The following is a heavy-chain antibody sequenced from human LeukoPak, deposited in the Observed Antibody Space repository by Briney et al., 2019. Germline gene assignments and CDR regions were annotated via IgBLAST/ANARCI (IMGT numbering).Heavy chain of an antibody. CDR1: GFTFSSDS. D-gene: IGHD6-13*01. CDR3: AKSLAGTSNGCYDY. Sequence: PGGSLRLSCAASGFTFSSDSMNWVRQAPGKGLEWVSSISSSSSYIYYADSVKGRFTISRDHAKNSLYLQMNSLRAEDTAVYYCAKSLAGTSNGCYDYWGQGTLVTVSS. V-gene: IGHV3-21*01. J-gene: IGHJ4*02. CDR2: ISSSSSYI.